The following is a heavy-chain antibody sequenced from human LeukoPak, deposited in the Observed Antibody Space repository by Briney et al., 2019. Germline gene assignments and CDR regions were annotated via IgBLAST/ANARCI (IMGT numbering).Heavy chain of an antibody. J-gene: IGHJ4*02. CDR1: GFTFSSYA. CDR2: INHSGST. Sequence: GSLRLSCAASGFTFSSYAMSWVRQAPGKGLEWIGEINHSGSTNYNPSLKSRVTISVDTSKNQFSLKLSSVTAANTAVYYCARARDYGDYPDYWGQGTLVTVSS. V-gene: IGHV4-34*01. D-gene: IGHD4-17*01. CDR3: ARARDYGDYPDY.